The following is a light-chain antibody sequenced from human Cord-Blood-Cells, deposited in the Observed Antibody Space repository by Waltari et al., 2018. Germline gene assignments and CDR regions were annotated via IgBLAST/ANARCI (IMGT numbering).Light chain of an antibody. CDR1: QSVSSY. J-gene: IGKJ4*01. V-gene: IGKV3-11*01. CDR2: DAS. CDR3: QQRSNWLRT. Sequence: EIVLTQSPATLALSPGESATLSCRASQSVSSYLAWYQQKPGQAPRLLIYDASNRATGIPARFSGSGSGTDFTLTISSLEPEDFAVYYCQQRSNWLRTFGGGTKVEIK.